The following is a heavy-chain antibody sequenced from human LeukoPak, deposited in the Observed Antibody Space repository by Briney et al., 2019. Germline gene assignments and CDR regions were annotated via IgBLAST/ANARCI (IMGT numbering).Heavy chain of an antibody. CDR2: ISAYNGNT. Sequence: ASVNVSCKASGYTFTSYGISWVRQAPGQGLEWMGWISAYNGNTNYAQKLQGRVTMTTDTSTSTAYMELRSLRSDDTAVYYCARDLFEAYYYDSSGSVYYFDYWGQGTLVTVSS. CDR3: ARDLFEAYYYDSSGSVYYFDY. J-gene: IGHJ4*02. CDR1: GYTFTSYG. V-gene: IGHV1-18*01. D-gene: IGHD3-22*01.